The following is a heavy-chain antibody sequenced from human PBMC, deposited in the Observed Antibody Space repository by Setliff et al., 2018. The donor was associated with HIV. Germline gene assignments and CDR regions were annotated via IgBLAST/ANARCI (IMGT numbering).Heavy chain of an antibody. J-gene: IGHJ6*03. CDR3: ARGARLLAGYSDRWDYYYMAV. CDR2: LFYNGNT. CDR1: GGSISNNSYY. Sequence: SETLSLTCTVSGGSISNNSYYWGWVRQPPGKGLELIGNLFYNGNTYYNPSLKSRVTISIDTSKNQFSLKLNSVTAADTAVYYCARGARLLAGYSDRWDYYYMAVWGKGTTVTVSS. V-gene: IGHV4-39*07. D-gene: IGHD6-13*01.